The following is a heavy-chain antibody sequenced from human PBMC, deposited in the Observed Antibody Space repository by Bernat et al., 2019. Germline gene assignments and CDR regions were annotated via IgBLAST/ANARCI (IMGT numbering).Heavy chain of an antibody. D-gene: IGHD3-3*01. CDR2: IKSKTDGGTT. J-gene: IGHJ4*02. V-gene: IGHV3-15*01. Sequence: EVQLAESGGGLVKPGGSLRLSCAASGFTFSNAWMSWVRQAPGKGLEWVGRIKSKTDGGTTDYAAPVKGRFTISRDDSKNTLYLQMNSLKTEDTAVYYCTTDRPPTQEGGYDFWSGYYRWGQGTLVTVSS. CDR1: GFTFSNAW. CDR3: TTDRPPTQEGGYDFWSGYYR.